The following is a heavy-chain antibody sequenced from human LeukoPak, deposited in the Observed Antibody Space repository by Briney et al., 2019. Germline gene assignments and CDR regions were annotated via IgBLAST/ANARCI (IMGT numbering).Heavy chain of an antibody. CDR1: GFTFSSYS. CDR3: ARDPFYCSSTSCQGDY. Sequence: SGGSLRLSCAASGFTFSSYSMNWVRQAPGKGLEWVSSISSSSSYIYYADSVKGRFTISRDNAKNSLYLQMNSLRAEDTAVYYCARDPFYCSSTSCQGDYWGQGTLVTVSS. J-gene: IGHJ4*02. CDR2: ISSSSSYI. D-gene: IGHD2-2*01. V-gene: IGHV3-21*01.